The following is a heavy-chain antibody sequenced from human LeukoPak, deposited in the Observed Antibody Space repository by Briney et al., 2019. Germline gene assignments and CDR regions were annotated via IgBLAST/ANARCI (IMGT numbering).Heavy chain of an antibody. CDR3: ARSGLRWSYYYYGMDV. CDR2: INHSGST. Sequence: SETLSLTCAVYGGSFSGYYWSWIRQPPGKGLEWIGEINHSGSTNYNPSLKSRVTISVDTSKNQFSLKLSSVTAADTAVYYCARSGLRWSYYYYGMDVWSRGTTVTVSS. J-gene: IGHJ6*02. CDR1: GGSFSGYY. V-gene: IGHV4-34*01. D-gene: IGHD4-23*01.